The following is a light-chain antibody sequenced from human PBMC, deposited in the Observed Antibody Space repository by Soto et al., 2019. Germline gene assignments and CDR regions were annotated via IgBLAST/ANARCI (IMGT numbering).Light chain of an antibody. CDR2: GNI. J-gene: IGLJ1*01. CDR3: HSYDSTLSARYV. Sequence: QSVLTQPPSVSGAPGQRVTISCTGSSSNIGAGYDVHWYQQRPGTAPKLLIFGNINRPSGVPDRFSGSKSGTSASLAITGLQAEDDRDYYCHSYDSTLSARYVFGTGTQVTVL. CDR1: SSNIGAGYD. V-gene: IGLV1-40*01.